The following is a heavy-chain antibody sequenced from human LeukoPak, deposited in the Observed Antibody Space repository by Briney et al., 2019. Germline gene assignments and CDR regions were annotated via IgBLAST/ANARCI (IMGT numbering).Heavy chain of an antibody. V-gene: IGHV3-48*01. CDR2: ISSSSGAI. J-gene: IGHJ4*02. Sequence: GGSLRLSCAASGFTFSSYNMNWVRQAPGKGLEWVSYISSSSGAIYYADSVKGRFTISRDNAKNSLYLQMNSLRAEDTAVYYCASEPGGSYCSDYWGQG. CDR3: ASEPGGSYCSDY. D-gene: IGHD1-26*01. CDR1: GFTFSSYN.